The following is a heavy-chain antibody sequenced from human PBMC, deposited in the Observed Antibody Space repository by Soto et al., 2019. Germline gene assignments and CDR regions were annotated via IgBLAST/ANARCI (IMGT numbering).Heavy chain of an antibody. V-gene: IGHV1-18*01. J-gene: IGHJ4*02. CDR1: GYTFTSYG. D-gene: IGHD2-15*01. Sequence: ASVKVSCKASGYTFTSYGISWVRQAPGQGLEWMGWINAYNGNTNYAQKLQGRVTMTTDTSTSTAYMEVRSLRSDDTAVYYCARSVVVVGAPRIPLDYWGQGTLVTVSS. CDR3: ARSVVVVGAPRIPLDY. CDR2: INAYNGNT.